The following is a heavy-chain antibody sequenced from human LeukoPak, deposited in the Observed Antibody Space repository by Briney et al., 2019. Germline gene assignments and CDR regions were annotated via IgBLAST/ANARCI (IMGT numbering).Heavy chain of an antibody. J-gene: IGHJ4*02. CDR1: GGSIRTYY. CDR3: AREGSMTARPFVSIDY. V-gene: IGHV4-4*07. Sequence: PSETLSLTCTVSGGSIRTYYWSWIRQPAGKGLEWIARIHTSGNTDFNPSLKSQVTMAVDTSKNQFSLKLSSVTAADTAVYYCAREGSMTARPFVSIDYWGQGTLVTISS. CDR2: IHTSGNT. D-gene: IGHD6-6*01.